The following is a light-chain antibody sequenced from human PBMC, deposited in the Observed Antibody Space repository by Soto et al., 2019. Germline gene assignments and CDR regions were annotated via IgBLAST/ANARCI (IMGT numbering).Light chain of an antibody. J-gene: IGKJ2*01. V-gene: IGKV1-5*01. Sequence: DIQMTQSPSTLSASVGDRVTITCRASQSISSWLAWYQQKPGKAPKLLIYDASSLESGVPSRFSGSGSGTECTITLSSLEPDDVATYYCQQYNSYSPLYTFGQGTKLEIK. CDR1: QSISSW. CDR2: DAS. CDR3: QQYNSYSPLYT.